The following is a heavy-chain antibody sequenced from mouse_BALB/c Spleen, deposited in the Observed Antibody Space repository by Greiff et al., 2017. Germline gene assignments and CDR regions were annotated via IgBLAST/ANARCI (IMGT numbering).Heavy chain of an antibody. J-gene: IGHJ3*01. Sequence: EVMLVESGGGLVQPKGSLKLSCAASGFTFNTYAMNWVRQAPGKGLEWVARIRSKSNNYATYYADSVKDRFTISRDDSQSMLYLQMNNLKTEDTAMYYCVRRDYYGSWFAYWGQGTLVTVSA. D-gene: IGHD1-1*01. CDR1: GFTFNTYA. CDR2: IRSKSNNYAT. V-gene: IGHV10-1*02. CDR3: VRRDYYGSWFAY.